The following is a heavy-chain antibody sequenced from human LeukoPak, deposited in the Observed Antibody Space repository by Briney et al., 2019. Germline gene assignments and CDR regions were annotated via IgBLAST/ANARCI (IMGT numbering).Heavy chain of an antibody. CDR2: ISSSGSTV. CDR1: GFTFSSYE. V-gene: IGHV3-48*03. CDR3: AELGITMIGGV. Sequence: PGGSLRLSCAASGFTFSSYEMNWVRQAPGKGLEWVSYISSSGSTVYYADSVKGRFTISRDNAKNSLYLQMNSLRAEDTAVYYCAELGITMIGGVWGKGTTVTISS. D-gene: IGHD3-10*02. J-gene: IGHJ6*04.